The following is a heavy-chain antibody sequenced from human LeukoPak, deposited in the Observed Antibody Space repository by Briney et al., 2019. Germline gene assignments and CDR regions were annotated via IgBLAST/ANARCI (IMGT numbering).Heavy chain of an antibody. CDR2: IYYSGST. Sequence: SETLSLACTVSGGSISSNNYYWGWIRQPPGKGLEWIGSIYYSGSTYYNPSLKSRVTISVDTSKNQFSLKLSSVTAADTAVYYCARHSRDSSGPGLGYYYYMDVWGKGTTVTISS. D-gene: IGHD3-22*01. V-gene: IGHV4-39*01. CDR3: ARHSRDSSGPGLGYYYYMDV. J-gene: IGHJ6*03. CDR1: GGSISSNNYY.